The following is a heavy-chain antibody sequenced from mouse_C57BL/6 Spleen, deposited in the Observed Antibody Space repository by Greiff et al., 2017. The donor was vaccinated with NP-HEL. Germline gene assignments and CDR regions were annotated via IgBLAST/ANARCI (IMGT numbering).Heavy chain of an antibody. J-gene: IGHJ2*01. V-gene: IGHV1-76*01. Sequence: VQLQQSGAELVRPGASVKLSCKASGYTFTDYYINWVKQRPGQGLEWIARIYPGSGNTYYNEKFKGKATLTAEKSSSTAYMQLSSLTSEDSAFYFCAREGNWDAYWGQGTTLTVSS. D-gene: IGHD4-1*01. CDR3: AREGNWDAY. CDR2: IYPGSGNT. CDR1: GYTFTDYY.